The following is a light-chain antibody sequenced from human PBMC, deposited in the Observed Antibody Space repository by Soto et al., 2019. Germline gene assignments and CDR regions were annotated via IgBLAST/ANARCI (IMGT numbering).Light chain of an antibody. CDR2: DNN. Sequence: QSVLTQPPSLSAAPGQKVTISCSGSSSNIEKNHLSGYQQRPGTAPKLLIYDNNKRPSVIPDRFSGSKSGTSATLAITGLQTGDEDDYYCVTWDSSLSAVVFCGGTKVTVL. J-gene: IGLJ3*02. CDR1: SSNIEKNH. V-gene: IGLV1-51*01. CDR3: VTWDSSLSAVV.